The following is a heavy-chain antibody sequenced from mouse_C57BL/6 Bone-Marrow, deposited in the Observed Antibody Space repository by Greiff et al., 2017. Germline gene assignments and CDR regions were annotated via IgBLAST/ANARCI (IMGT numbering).Heavy chain of an antibody. Sequence: QVQLQQPGAELVKPGASVKVSCKASGYTFTSYWMHWVKQRPGQGLEWIGRIHPSDSDTNYNQKFKGKATLTVDTSSSTAYMQLRSLTSEDSAVYYCAIGVPVTYFDVWGTGTTVTVSS. D-gene: IGHD2-14*01. CDR1: GYTFTSYW. J-gene: IGHJ1*03. V-gene: IGHV1-74*01. CDR2: IHPSDSDT. CDR3: AIGVPVTYFDV.